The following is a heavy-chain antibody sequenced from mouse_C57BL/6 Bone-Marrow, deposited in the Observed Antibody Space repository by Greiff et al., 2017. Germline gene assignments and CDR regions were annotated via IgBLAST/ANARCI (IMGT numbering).Heavy chain of an antibody. J-gene: IGHJ2*01. Sequence: VQLQQSGPELVKPGASVKISCKASGYSFTGYYMNWVKQSPEKSLEWIGEINPSTGGTTYNQKFKAKATLTVDKSSSTAYMQLKSLTSEDSAVYDCARARYCGSSYYFDYWGQGTTLTVSS. CDR1: GYSFTGYY. CDR3: ARARYCGSSYYFDY. CDR2: INPSTGGT. V-gene: IGHV1-42*01. D-gene: IGHD1-1*01.